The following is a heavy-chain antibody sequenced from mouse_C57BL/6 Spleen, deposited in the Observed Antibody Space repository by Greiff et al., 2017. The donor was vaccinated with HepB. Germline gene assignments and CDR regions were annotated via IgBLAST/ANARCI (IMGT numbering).Heavy chain of an antibody. J-gene: IGHJ3*01. CDR3: TTNYPHYYGSSSFAY. CDR1: GFNIKDYY. Sequence: VQLQQPGAELVRPGASVKLSCTASGFNIKDYYMHWVKQRPEQGLEWIGRIDPEDGDTEYAPKFQGKATMTADTSSNTAYLQLSSLTSEDTAVYYCTTNYPHYYGSSSFAYWGQGTLVTVSA. CDR2: IDPEDGDT. V-gene: IGHV14-1*01. D-gene: IGHD1-1*01.